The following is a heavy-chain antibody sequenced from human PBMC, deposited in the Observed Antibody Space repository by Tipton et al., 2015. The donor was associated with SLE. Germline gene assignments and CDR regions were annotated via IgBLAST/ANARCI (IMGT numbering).Heavy chain of an antibody. CDR2: IYTSGKT. CDR1: GGAISSGGYY. J-gene: IGHJ2*01. D-gene: IGHD1-1*01. V-gene: IGHV4-61*02. CDR3: AKTLAGATPGRYQSYWYFDL. Sequence: TLSLTCTVSGGAISSGGYYWSWIRQPAGKGLEWIGRIYTSGKTVYNPSLKSRVTISRDLSNNQFSVNLSSVTASDTAVYYCAKTLAGATPGRYQSYWYFDLWGRGLRVIVSS.